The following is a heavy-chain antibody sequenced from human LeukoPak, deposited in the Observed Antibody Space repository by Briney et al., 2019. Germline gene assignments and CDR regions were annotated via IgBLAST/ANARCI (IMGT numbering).Heavy chain of an antibody. CDR2: IFYSGST. CDR3: ARAVNIAARPDI. CDR1: SGSISTSNYY. V-gene: IGHV4-61*05. D-gene: IGHD6-6*01. J-gene: IGHJ3*02. Sequence: PSETLSLTCTVSSGSISTSNYYWGWVRQPPGKALEWIGNIFYSGSTNYNPSLKSRVTISVDTSKNQFSLKLSSVTAADTAVHYCARAVNIAARPDIWGQGTMVTVSS.